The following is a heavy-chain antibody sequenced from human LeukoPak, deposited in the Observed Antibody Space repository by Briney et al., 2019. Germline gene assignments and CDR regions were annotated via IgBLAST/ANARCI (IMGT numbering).Heavy chain of an antibody. CDR1: GFTFSSYS. D-gene: IGHD1-26*01. J-gene: IGHJ4*02. V-gene: IGHV3-48*02. CDR2: ITASGTAM. Sequence: GGSLRHSCAASGFTFSSYSRNWVRQAPGKGLEWVSHITASGTAMFYADSVKGRFTISRDNAKNSLYLQMNSLRDEDTAVYYCASSGSYRFDYWGQGTLVTVSS. CDR3: ASSGSYRFDY.